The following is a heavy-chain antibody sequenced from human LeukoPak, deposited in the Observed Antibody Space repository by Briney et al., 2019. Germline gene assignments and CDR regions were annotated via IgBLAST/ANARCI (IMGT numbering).Heavy chain of an antibody. Sequence: GGSLRLSCAASGFSFSNYGMNWVRQAPGKGLEGVAFIRYDGSNKYYADSLKGRFTISRDNAKNSLFPQMSSLRADDTAIYYCARAGELRYMDVWGKGTAVTVSS. CDR2: IRYDGSNK. D-gene: IGHD3-16*01. J-gene: IGHJ6*03. V-gene: IGHV3-30*02. CDR3: ARAGELRYMDV. CDR1: GFSFSNYG.